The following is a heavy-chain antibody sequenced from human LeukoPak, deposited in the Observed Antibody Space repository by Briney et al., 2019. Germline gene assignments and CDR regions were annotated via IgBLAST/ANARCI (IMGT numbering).Heavy chain of an antibody. V-gene: IGHV1-69*13. J-gene: IGHJ6*02. D-gene: IGHD4-17*01. CDR2: TIPIFGTA. CDR3: ATPGVTVTSYYYYYGMDV. Sequence: SVKVSCKASGGTFSSYAISWVRQAPGQGLEWMGGTIPIFGTANYAQKFQGRVTITADESTSTAYMELSSLRSEDTAVYYCATPGVTVTSYYYYYGMDVWGQGTTVTVSS. CDR1: GGTFSSYA.